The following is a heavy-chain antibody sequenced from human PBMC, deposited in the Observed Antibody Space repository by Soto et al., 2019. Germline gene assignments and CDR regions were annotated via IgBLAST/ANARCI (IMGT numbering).Heavy chain of an antibody. V-gene: IGHV1-18*01. D-gene: IGHD4-17*01. CDR3: ARDFLTTPFVHYYYYMDV. Sequence: QVQLVQSGAEVKKPGASVKVSCKASGYTFTSYGISWVRQAPGQGLEWMGWISAYNGNTNYAQKLQGRVTMTTDTSTSTAYMELRSLRSDDTAVYYCARDFLTTPFVHYYYYMDVWGKGTTVTVSS. CDR2: ISAYNGNT. J-gene: IGHJ6*03. CDR1: GYTFTSYG.